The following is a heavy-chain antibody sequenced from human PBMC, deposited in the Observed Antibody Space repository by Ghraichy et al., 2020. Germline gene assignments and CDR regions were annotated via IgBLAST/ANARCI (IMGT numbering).Heavy chain of an antibody. CDR1: GFTFSSFG. CDR3: AKEDCSSTTCAFDH. Sequence: GGSLRLSCAASGFTFSSFGMHWVRQAPGKGLEWVAVNSYNGKNKFYGDSVKGRFTVSRDNSKQVFYLQMNSLRNEDTGVYYCAKEDCSSTTCAFDHWGQGPLVAVAS. V-gene: IGHV3-30*18. D-gene: IGHD5/OR15-5a*01. CDR2: NSYNGKNK. J-gene: IGHJ5*02.